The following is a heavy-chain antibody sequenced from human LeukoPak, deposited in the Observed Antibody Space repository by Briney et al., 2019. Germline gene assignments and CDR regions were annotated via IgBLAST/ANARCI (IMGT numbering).Heavy chain of an antibody. CDR3: AGDRPCGGDCRNWFDP. Sequence: ASVKVSCKASGYTFTSYYMHWVRQAPGQGLEWMGIINPSGGSTSYAQKFQGRVTMTRDTSTSTVYMELSSLRSEDTAVYYCAGDRPCGGDCRNWFDPWGQGTLVTVSS. CDR2: INPSGGST. J-gene: IGHJ5*02. D-gene: IGHD2-21*02. CDR1: GYTFTSYY. V-gene: IGHV1-46*01.